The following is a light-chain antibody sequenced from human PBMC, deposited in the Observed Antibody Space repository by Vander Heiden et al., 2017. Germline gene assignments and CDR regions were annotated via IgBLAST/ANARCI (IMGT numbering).Light chain of an antibody. V-gene: IGKV3-20*01. J-gene: IGKJ1*01. Sequence: EIVLTQSPDTLSLSRGEGATLSCRASQSVSHNYLAWYRQEPGQAPRLLIHGAFNRAAGIPDRFSGSGSGTDFTLTISRLEPEDFAMYYCQQYETSPGTFGQGTRVEVK. CDR3: QQYETSPGT. CDR1: QSVSHNY. CDR2: GAF.